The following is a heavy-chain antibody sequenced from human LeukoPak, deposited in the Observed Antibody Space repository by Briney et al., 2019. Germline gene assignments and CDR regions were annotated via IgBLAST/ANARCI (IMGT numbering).Heavy chain of an antibody. CDR3: TSSGRVSSDY. CDR1: GFTFGDYA. V-gene: IGHV3-49*04. CDR2: IRSKTYGGTT. D-gene: IGHD6-19*01. J-gene: IGHJ4*02. Sequence: PGWSLRLSCTTSGFTFGDYAMSWVRQAAGKGLEWVGFIRSKTYGGTTEYAASVKGRFTISRDGSTSIAYLQMNSLKTEDTAMYYCTSSGRVSSDYWGQGTLVTVSS.